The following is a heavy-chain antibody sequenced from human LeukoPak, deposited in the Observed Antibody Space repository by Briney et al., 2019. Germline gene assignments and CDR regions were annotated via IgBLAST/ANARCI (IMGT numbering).Heavy chain of an antibody. CDR3: ARDSYSYGYGGFDY. CDR1: GGSISSGDRY. J-gene: IGHJ4*02. D-gene: IGHD5-18*01. CDR2: IYSTGNT. V-gene: IGHV4-30-4*01. Sequence: PSQTLSLTCTVSGGSISSGDRYWRWIRQSPGKGLEWIGYIYSTGNTYYNPSLKSLVIISVDTSKNQFSLELNSVTAADTAVYYCARDSYSYGYGGFDYWGQGILVTVSS.